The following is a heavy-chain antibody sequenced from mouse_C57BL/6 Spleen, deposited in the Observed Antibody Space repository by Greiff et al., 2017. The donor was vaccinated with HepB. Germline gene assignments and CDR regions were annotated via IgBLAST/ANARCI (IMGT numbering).Heavy chain of an antibody. J-gene: IGHJ4*01. V-gene: IGHV1-61*01. CDR3: ARGSHGGAMDY. CDR2: IYPSDSET. Sequence: QVQLQQSGAELVRPGASVKLSCKASGYTFTSYWMDWVKQRPGQGLEWIGNIYPSDSETHYNQKFKDKATLTVDKSSSTAYMQLSSLTSEDSAVYYCARGSHGGAMDYWGQGTSVTVSS. CDR1: GYTFTSYW. D-gene: IGHD6-1*01.